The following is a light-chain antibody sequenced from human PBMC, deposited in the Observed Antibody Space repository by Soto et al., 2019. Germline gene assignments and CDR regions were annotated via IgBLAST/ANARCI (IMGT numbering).Light chain of an antibody. Sequence: EKVMTQSPATLSVSPGERATLSCRASQSVRSNLAWYQQKPGQALRLLIYDASTRATGIPARFSGSGSGTEFTRIISILQSEEFAVYYGQQYNEWPLTFGGGTKVEIK. V-gene: IGKV3-15*01. CDR2: DAS. J-gene: IGKJ4*01. CDR3: QQYNEWPLT. CDR1: QSVRSN.